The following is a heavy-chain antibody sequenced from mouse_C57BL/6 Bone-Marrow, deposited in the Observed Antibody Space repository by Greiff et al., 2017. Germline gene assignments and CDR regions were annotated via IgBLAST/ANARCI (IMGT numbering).Heavy chain of an antibody. CDR3: TRGPRWD. V-gene: IGHV1-15*01. J-gene: IGHJ3*01. CDR2: IDPETGGT. CDR1: GYTFTDSD. Sequence: VKLQQSGAELVRPGASVTLSCKASGYTFTDSDMHWVRQTPVHGLEWVGAIDPETGGTAYNQKFKGKAILTADKYSSTAYMELRSLTSGDSAVYYDTRGPRWDWGQGTLVTVSA.